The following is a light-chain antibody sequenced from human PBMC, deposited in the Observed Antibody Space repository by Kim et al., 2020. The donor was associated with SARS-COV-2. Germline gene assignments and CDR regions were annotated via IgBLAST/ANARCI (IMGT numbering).Light chain of an antibody. CDR2: DDS. CDR1: NTGSYS. Sequence: SYELTQPPSVSVAPGQTARITCEKDNTGSYSLHWYQQKAGQAPVLVVYDDSDRPSGIPERFSGSNSGNTATLTISRVEAGDEGDYYCQVWDSGSDHPGVFGTGTKVTVL. J-gene: IGLJ1*01. V-gene: IGLV3-21*02. CDR3: QVWDSGSDHPGV.